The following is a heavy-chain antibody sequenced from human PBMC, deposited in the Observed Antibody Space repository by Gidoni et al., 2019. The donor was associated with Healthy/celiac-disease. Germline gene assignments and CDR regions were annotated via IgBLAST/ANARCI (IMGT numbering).Heavy chain of an antibody. J-gene: IGHJ5*02. Sequence: QVQLQQWGAGLLKPSETLSLTCAVYGGSFSGYYWSWIRQPPGKGLAWIGEINHSGSTNYNPSLKSRVTISVDTSKNQFSLKLSSVTAADPAVYYCARGRGYCSSTSCPDRWFDPWGQGTLVTVSS. CDR3: ARGRGYCSSTSCPDRWFDP. D-gene: IGHD2-2*03. V-gene: IGHV4-34*01. CDR1: GGSFSGYY. CDR2: INHSGST.